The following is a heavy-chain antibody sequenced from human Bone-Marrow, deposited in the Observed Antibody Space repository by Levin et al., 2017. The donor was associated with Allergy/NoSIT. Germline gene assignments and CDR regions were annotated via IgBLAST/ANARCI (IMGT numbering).Heavy chain of an antibody. CDR2: INNDGSST. V-gene: IGHV3-74*01. J-gene: IGHJ6*02. CDR3: ARSGDNDDYYALDV. D-gene: IGHD4-23*01. Sequence: GESLKISCAASGFTVSRYWMHWVRQAPGKGLVWVTRINNDGSSTSYADSVRGRFTISKDNAKNTLVLQMNSLRAEDTAVYYCARSGDNDDYYALDVWGQGTTVTVSS. CDR1: GFTVSRYW.